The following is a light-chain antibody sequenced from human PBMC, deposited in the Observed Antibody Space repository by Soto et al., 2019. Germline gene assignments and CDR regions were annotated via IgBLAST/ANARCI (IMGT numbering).Light chain of an antibody. V-gene: IGKV1-17*01. CDR3: QQYNSYSPRT. Sequence: DIQMTQSPSSVSASVGDRVTITCRASQGVKTDLGWYQQKPGKAPKRLIYDASSLESGVPSRFSGSGSGTEFTLTISSLQPDDFATYYCQQYNSYSPRTFGQGTKVDIK. J-gene: IGKJ1*01. CDR1: QGVKTD. CDR2: DAS.